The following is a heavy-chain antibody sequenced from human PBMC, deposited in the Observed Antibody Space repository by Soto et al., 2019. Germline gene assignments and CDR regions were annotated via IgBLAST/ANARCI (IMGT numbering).Heavy chain of an antibody. CDR3: AKDSSYPAAQPDY. J-gene: IGHJ4*02. V-gene: IGHV3-23*01. D-gene: IGHD2-2*01. CDR2: ISGSDGST. CDR1: DGSVGGGSYY. Sequence: PSETLSLTCTVSDGSVGGGSYYWSWIRQPPGKGLEWVSGISGSDGSTYYADSVKGRFTISRDNSKNTLYLQMNSLRAEDTAVYYCAKDSSYPAAQPDYWGQGTLVTVSS.